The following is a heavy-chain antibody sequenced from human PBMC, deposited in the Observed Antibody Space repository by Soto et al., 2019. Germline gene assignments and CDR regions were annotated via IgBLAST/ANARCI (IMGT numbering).Heavy chain of an antibody. V-gene: IGHV1-46*01. Sequence: ASVKVSCKASGYSFTAYYIHWVRQAPGQGLEWMGIINPSVGNTRYTQNFQGRVTMTRDTSTNSVYLELSSLRSDDTAVYYCAKAILTGHEYYYGMDVWGQGTTVTASS. CDR2: INPSVGNT. D-gene: IGHD3-9*01. J-gene: IGHJ6*02. CDR1: GYSFTAYY. CDR3: AKAILTGHEYYYGMDV.